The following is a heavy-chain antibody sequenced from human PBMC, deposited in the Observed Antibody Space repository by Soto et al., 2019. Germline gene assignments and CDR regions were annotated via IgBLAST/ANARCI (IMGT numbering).Heavy chain of an antibody. CDR1: GGSISSGGYY. D-gene: IGHD6-19*01. J-gene: IGHJ4*02. CDR2: IYYSGST. V-gene: IGHV4-31*03. Sequence: SETLSLTCTVSGGSISSGGYYWSWIRQHPGKGLEWIGYIYYSGSTYYNPSLKSRVTISVDTSKNQFSLKLSSVTAADTAVYYCARASDIAVAGYFDYWGQGTLVTVSS. CDR3: ARASDIAVAGYFDY.